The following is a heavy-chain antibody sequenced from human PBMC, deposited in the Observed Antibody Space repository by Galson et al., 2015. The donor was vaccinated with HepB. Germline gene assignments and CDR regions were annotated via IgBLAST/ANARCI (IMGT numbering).Heavy chain of an antibody. CDR1: GGTFSNYA. CDR3: ARGSRSDVIIPAAAWFDP. D-gene: IGHD2-2*01. CDR2: ISAYNGNT. V-gene: IGHV1-18*01. J-gene: IGHJ5*02. Sequence: SVKVSCKASGGTFSNYAISWVRQAPGQGLEWMGWISAYNGNTNYAQKLQGRVTMTTDTSTSTAYMELRSLRSDDTAVYYCARGSRSDVIIPAAAWFDPWGQGTLVTVSS.